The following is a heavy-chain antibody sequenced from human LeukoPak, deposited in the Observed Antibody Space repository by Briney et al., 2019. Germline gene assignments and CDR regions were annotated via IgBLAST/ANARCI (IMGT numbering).Heavy chain of an antibody. CDR2: INHSGST. Sequence: PSETLSLTCAVYGGSFSGYYWSWIRQPPGKGLEWIGEINHSGSTNYNPSLKSRVTISVDTSKNQFSLKLSSVTAADTAVYYCARSPRLLERWLQTRTGNWFDPWGQGTLVTVSS. CDR3: ARSPRLLERWLQTRTGNWFDP. CDR1: GGSFSGYY. D-gene: IGHD5-24*01. J-gene: IGHJ5*02. V-gene: IGHV4-34*01.